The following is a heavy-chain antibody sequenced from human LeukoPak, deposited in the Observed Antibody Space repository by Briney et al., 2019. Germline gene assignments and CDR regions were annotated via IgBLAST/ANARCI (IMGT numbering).Heavy chain of an antibody. CDR2: IIPIFGTA. Sequence: SVKVSCKASGGTFSIYAISWVRQAPGQGLEWVGGIIPIFGTANYAQKFRGRVTITADESTSTAYMELSSLRSEDTAVYYCARDWWKVTSLAVAGSNWFDPWGQGTLVTVSS. D-gene: IGHD6-19*01. V-gene: IGHV1-69*13. CDR1: GGTFSIYA. CDR3: ARDWWKVTSLAVAGSNWFDP. J-gene: IGHJ5*02.